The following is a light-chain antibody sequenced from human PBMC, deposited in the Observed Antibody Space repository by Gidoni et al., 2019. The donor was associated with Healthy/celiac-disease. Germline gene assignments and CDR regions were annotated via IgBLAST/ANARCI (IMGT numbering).Light chain of an antibody. CDR1: QSVSSN. CDR2: GAS. CDR3: QQYNNWPQT. J-gene: IGKJ1*01. Sequence: EIVMRQSPATLSVSPGERATLSCRASQSVSSNLAWYQQKPGQAPRLLIYGASTRATGIPARFSGSGSGTEFTLTISSLQSEAFAVYYCQQYNNWPQTFGQGTKVEIK. V-gene: IGKV3-15*01.